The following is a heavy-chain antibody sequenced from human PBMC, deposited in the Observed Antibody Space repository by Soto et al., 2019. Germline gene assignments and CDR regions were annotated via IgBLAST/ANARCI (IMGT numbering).Heavy chain of an antibody. D-gene: IGHD3-10*02. J-gene: IGHJ4*02. CDR1: GFTFSTYV. V-gene: IGHV3-23*01. CDR2: IGGGGAT. Sequence: EVQLLDSGGGLYQRGGPLDPSCEPPGFTFSTYVMGWVPKAPGKGLEWVSPIGGGGATFYADPVKGRFTISRDNSKNTMYLQMNSLRDDDMGIYYCATYPDGAYVPPYDYWGQGTLVTVSS. CDR3: ATYPDGAYVPPYDY.